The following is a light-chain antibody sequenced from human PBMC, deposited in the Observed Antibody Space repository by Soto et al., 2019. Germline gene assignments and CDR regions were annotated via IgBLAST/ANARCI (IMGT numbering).Light chain of an antibody. CDR2: DAS. J-gene: IGKJ1*01. CDR3: QQYNSYWT. CDR1: QSISNH. Sequence: DIQMTQSPSSLSASVEDRVIITCRASQSISNHLNWYQQKPGKAPKLLIYDASSLESGVPSRFSGSGSGTEFTLTISSLQPDDFATYYCQQYNSYWTFGQGTKVDNK. V-gene: IGKV1-5*01.